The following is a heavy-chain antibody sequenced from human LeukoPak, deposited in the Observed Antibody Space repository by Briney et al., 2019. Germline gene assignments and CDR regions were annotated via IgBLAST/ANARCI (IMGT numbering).Heavy chain of an antibody. CDR3: VNYDTTTGQSDY. CDR2: IKQDGSEK. V-gene: IGHV3-7*01. D-gene: IGHD1-26*01. J-gene: IGHJ4*02. Sequence: GGSLRLSCGASGFTFSRYWMSWVRQAPGKGLEWVSNIKQDGSEKHYVDSVKGRFTISRDNAENSLFLQMNNLRAEDTAIYYCVNYDTTTGQSDYWGQGTLVTVSS. CDR1: GFTFSRYW.